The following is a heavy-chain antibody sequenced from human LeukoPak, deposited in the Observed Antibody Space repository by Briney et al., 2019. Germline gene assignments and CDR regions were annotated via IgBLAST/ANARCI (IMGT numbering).Heavy chain of an antibody. V-gene: IGHV4-34*01. J-gene: IGHJ5*02. CDR2: INHSGST. Sequence: SETLSLTCAVYGGSFSGYYWSWIRQPPGKGLEWIGEINHSGSTNYNPSLKSRVTISVDTSKNQFSLKLSSVTGADTAVYYCARESRRWPFDPWGQGTLVTVYS. CDR1: GGSFSGYY. CDR3: ARESRRWPFDP. D-gene: IGHD2-2*01.